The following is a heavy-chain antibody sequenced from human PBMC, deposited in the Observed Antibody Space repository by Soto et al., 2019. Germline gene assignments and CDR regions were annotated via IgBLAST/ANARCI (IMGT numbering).Heavy chain of an antibody. V-gene: IGHV3-21*06. CDR1: GFTFTRYS. CDR3: ARESEDLTSNFDY. CDR2: ISSTTNYI. Sequence: GGSLRLSCAASGFTFTRYSMNWVRQAPGTGLEWVSSISSTTNYIYYGDSMQGRFTISRDIAKNSLYLEMNSLRAEDTAVYYCARESEDLTSNFDYWGQGTLVTVSS. J-gene: IGHJ4*02.